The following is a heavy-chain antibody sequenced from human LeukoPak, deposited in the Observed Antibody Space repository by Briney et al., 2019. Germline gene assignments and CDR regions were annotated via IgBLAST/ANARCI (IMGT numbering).Heavy chain of an antibody. J-gene: IGHJ1*01. Sequence: SETLSLTCTVSGGSISSSSYYWGWIRQPPGKGLEWIGSIYYSGSTYYNPSLKSRVTISVDTSKNQFSLKLSSVTAADTAVYYCARHPYCSGGSCYQRAFQYWGQGTLVTVSS. V-gene: IGHV4-39*01. D-gene: IGHD2-15*01. CDR1: GGSISSSSYY. CDR3: ARHPYCSGGSCYQRAFQY. CDR2: IYYSGST.